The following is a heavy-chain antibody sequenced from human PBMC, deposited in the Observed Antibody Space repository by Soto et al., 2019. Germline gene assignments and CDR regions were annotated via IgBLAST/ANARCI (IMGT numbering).Heavy chain of an antibody. D-gene: IGHD6-19*01. V-gene: IGHV3-30*18. Sequence: GGSLRLSCAASGFTFSSYGMHWVRQAPGKGLEWVAVISYDGSNKYYADSVKGRFTISRDNSKNTLYLQMNSLRAEDTAVYYCAKDRDAPFQQWLANWGQGTLVTVSS. J-gene: IGHJ4*02. CDR1: GFTFSSYG. CDR3: AKDRDAPFQQWLAN. CDR2: ISYDGSNK.